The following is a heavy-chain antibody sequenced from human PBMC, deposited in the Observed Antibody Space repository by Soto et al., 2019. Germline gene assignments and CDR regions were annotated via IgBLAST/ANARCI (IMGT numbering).Heavy chain of an antibody. CDR1: GYTFTSYY. Sequence: QVQLVQSGAEVRKPGASVKVSCKASGYTFTSYYMHWMRQAPGQELECMGIINPSGGSTSYAQKFQGRVTMTRDTSTSTVYMELSSLRSEDTAVYYCARGVFSGYSYGYYFDYWGQGTLVTVSS. CDR2: INPSGGST. CDR3: ARGVFSGYSYGYYFDY. D-gene: IGHD5-18*01. J-gene: IGHJ4*02. V-gene: IGHV1-46*01.